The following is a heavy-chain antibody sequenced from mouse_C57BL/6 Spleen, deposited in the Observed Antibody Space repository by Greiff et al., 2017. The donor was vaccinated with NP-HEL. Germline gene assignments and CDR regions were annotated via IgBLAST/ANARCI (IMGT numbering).Heavy chain of an antibody. CDR2: INPGSGGT. V-gene: IGHV1-54*01. Sequence: VQLQQSGAELVRPGTSVKVSCKASGYAFTNYLIEWVKQRPGQGLEWIGVINPGSGGTNYNEKFKGKANLTADKSSSTDYMQLSSLTSEDSAVFFCARRDFGSSGDYYAMDYWGQGTSVTVAS. CDR1: GYAFTNYL. D-gene: IGHD1-1*01. J-gene: IGHJ4*01. CDR3: ARRDFGSSGDYYAMDY.